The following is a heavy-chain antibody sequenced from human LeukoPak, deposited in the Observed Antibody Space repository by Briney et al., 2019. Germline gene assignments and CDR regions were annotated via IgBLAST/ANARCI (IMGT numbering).Heavy chain of an antibody. CDR2: IYYSGST. CDR3: ARNILPYSSGYGDAFDI. CDR1: GGSISSYY. J-gene: IGHJ3*02. D-gene: IGHD3-22*01. Sequence: SETLSLTCTVSGGSISSYYWSWLRQPPGKGLEWIGYIYYSGSTNYNPSLKSRVTISVDTSKNQFSLKLSSVTAADTAVYYCARNILPYSSGYGDAFDIWGQGTMVTVSS. V-gene: IGHV4-59*01.